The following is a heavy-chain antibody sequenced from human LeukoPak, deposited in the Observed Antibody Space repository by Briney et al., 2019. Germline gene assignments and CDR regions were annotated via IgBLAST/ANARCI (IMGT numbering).Heavy chain of an antibody. Sequence: PSDTLSLTCTVSGYTMSTTNWWGWIRQPPGKGLEWIGSIYYSGSTYYNPSLKSRVTISVDTSKNQFSLKLSSVTAADTAVYYCASVLNNAFDIWGQGTMVTVSS. J-gene: IGHJ3*02. CDR2: IYYSGST. CDR3: ASVLNNAFDI. CDR1: GYTMSTTNW. D-gene: IGHD2-15*01. V-gene: IGHV4-28*01.